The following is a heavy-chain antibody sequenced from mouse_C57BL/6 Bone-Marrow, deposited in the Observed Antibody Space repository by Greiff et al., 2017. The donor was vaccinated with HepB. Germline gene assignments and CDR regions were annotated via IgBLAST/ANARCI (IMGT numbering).Heavy chain of an antibody. CDR3: VRQNGYYPDY. V-gene: IGHV10-1*01. CDR1: GFSFNTYA. D-gene: IGHD2-2*01. CDR2: IRSKSNNYAT. Sequence: EVQRVESGGGLVQPKGSLKLSCAASGFSFNTYAMNWVRQAPGKGLEWVARIRSKSNNYATYYADSVKDRFTISRDDSESMLYLQMNNLKTEDTAMYYCVRQNGYYPDYWGQGTTLTVSS. J-gene: IGHJ2*01.